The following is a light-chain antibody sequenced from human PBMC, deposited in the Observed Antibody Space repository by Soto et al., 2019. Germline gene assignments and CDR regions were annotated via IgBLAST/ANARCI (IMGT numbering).Light chain of an antibody. Sequence: QSALTQPPSASGSPGQSVTISCTGTKSDIGVYDFVSWYQHHPGKAPRLIIYEVVQRPSGVPDRFSGSKSGNTASLTVSGLQAADEADYYCCSYAGSSTSDVVFGGGTKLTVL. J-gene: IGLJ2*01. CDR1: KSDIGVYDF. V-gene: IGLV2-8*01. CDR2: EVV. CDR3: CSYAGSSTSDVV.